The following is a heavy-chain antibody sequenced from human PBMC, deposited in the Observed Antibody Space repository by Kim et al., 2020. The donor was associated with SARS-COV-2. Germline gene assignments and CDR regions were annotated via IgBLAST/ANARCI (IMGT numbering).Heavy chain of an antibody. CDR1: GGSISSYY. Sequence: SETLSLTCTVSGGSISSYYWSWIRQPPGKGLEWIGYIYYSGSTNYNPSLKSRVTISVDTSKNQFSLKLSSVTAADTAVYYCARHRGDLNWGGFDYWGQGTLVTVSS. J-gene: IGHJ4*02. CDR3: ARHRGDLNWGGFDY. D-gene: IGHD7-27*01. V-gene: IGHV4-59*08. CDR2: IYYSGST.